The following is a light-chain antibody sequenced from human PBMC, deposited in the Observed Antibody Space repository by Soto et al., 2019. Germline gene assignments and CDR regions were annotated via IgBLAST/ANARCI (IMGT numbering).Light chain of an antibody. Sequence: EVVMTQSPATLSVSPGDRATLSCRASQTVNTNLAWYQQQPGQAPRLLIFGASTWATAIPARFSGSGSGTEFTLTISSLQPEDFAVYYCQQYNNWPLTFGGGTKVEIK. J-gene: IGKJ4*01. V-gene: IGKV3-15*01. CDR1: QTVNTN. CDR2: GAS. CDR3: QQYNNWPLT.